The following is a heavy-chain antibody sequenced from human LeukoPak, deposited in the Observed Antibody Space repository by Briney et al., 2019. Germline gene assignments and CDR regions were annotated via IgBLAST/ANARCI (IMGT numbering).Heavy chain of an antibody. D-gene: IGHD3-22*01. CDR1: GGSISSSSYY. J-gene: IGHJ4*02. CDR3: ARGYYDSSGYSYGVDY. V-gene: IGHV4-39*07. CDR2: IYYSGST. Sequence: SETLSLTCTVSGGSISSSSYYWGWIRQPPGKGLEWIGSIYYSGSTYYNPSLKSRVTISVDTSKNQFSLKLSSVTAADTAVYYCARGYYDSSGYSYGVDYWGQGTLVTVSS.